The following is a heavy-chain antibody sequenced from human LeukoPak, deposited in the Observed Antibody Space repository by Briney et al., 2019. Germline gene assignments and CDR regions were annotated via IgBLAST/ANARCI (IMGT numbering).Heavy chain of an antibody. Sequence: EASVKVSCTASGYTFTSYGISWVRQAPGQGLEWMGWISAYNGNTNYAQKLQGRVTMTTDTSTSTAYMELRSLRSDDTAVYYCARADFVIAARPGGDYWGQGTLVTVSS. CDR2: ISAYNGNT. V-gene: IGHV1-18*01. CDR3: ARADFVIAARPGGDY. CDR1: GYTFTSYG. J-gene: IGHJ4*02. D-gene: IGHD6-6*01.